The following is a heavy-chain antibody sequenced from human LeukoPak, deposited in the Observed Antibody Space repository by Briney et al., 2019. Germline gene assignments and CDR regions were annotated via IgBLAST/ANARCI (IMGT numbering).Heavy chain of an antibody. J-gene: IGHJ4*02. D-gene: IGHD2-2*01. CDR1: GGSISSYY. Sequence: SETLSLTCTVSGGSISSYYWSWIRQPPGKGLEWIGYIYYSGSTNYNPSLKSRVTISVDTSKNQFSLKLSSVTAADTAVYYCARGGKSLVVPEMWGQGTLVTVSS. V-gene: IGHV4-59*01. CDR2: IYYSGST. CDR3: ARGGKSLVVPEM.